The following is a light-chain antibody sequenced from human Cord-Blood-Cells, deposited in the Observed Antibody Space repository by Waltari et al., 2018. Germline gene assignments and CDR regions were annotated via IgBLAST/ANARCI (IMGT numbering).Light chain of an antibody. CDR3: CSYAGSSTWV. CDR2: EGS. Sequence: QSALTPPASVSGSPGQSITISCTGTSSDVGSYHLVSWYQQHPGKAPKLIIYEGSKRPSGVSNRFSGSKSGNTASLTISGLQAEDETDYYCCSYAGSSTWVFGGGTKLTVL. V-gene: IGLV2-23*01. CDR1: SSDVGSYHL. J-gene: IGLJ3*02.